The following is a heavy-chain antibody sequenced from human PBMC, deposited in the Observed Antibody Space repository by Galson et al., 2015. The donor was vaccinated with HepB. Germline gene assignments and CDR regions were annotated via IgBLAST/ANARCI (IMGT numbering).Heavy chain of an antibody. CDR1: GYTLTELS. V-gene: IGHV1-24*01. CDR2: FDPEDGET. CDR3: ATGPLGYIVVAPPGAFDI. D-gene: IGHD3-22*01. J-gene: IGHJ3*02. Sequence: SVKVSCKVSGYTLTELSMHWVRQAPGKGLEWMGGFDPEDGETIYAQKFQGRVTMTEDTSTDTAYMELSSLRSEDTAVYYCATGPLGYIVVAPPGAFDIWGQGTMVTVSS.